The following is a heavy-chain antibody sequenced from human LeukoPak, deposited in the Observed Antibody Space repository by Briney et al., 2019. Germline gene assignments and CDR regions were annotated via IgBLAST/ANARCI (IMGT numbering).Heavy chain of an antibody. J-gene: IGHJ4*02. D-gene: IGHD2-15*01. V-gene: IGHV3-23*01. CDR1: GFTFSSYA. Sequence: PGGSLRLSCAASGFTFSSYAMSWVRQAPGKGLEWVSAISGSGGSTYYADSVKGRFTISRDNSKNTLYLQMNSLRAEDTAVYYCAKDRTTVKYCSGGSRYGYFDYWGQGTLVTVSS. CDR3: AKDRTTVKYCSGGSRYGYFDY. CDR2: ISGSGGST.